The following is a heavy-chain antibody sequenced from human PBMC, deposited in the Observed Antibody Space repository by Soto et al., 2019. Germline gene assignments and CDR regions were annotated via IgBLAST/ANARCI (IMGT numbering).Heavy chain of an antibody. CDR3: AREFSAWGFDY. Sequence: QVQLQESGPGLVKPSETLSLTYTVSGGSISGYYWSWIRQPPGKGLEWIGYIYYSGTTNYNPSLKSRVTISLDTSKNQFSLKLSSVTAADTAVYYCAREFSAWGFDYWGQGTLVTVSS. CDR2: IYYSGTT. J-gene: IGHJ4*02. V-gene: IGHV4-59*01. D-gene: IGHD1-26*01. CDR1: GGSISGYY.